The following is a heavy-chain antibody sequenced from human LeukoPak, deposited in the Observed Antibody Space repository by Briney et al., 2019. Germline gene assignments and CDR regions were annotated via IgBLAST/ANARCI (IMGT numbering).Heavy chain of an antibody. D-gene: IGHD6-13*01. Sequence: GASVKVSCKASRYTFTGYYIHWVRQAPGLGLEWMGWINPNSGGTKYAQKFQGRVTMTRDTSISTAYMELSRLRSDDTAVYYCARDRGSRWFGPIDYWGQGTLVTVSS. V-gene: IGHV1-2*02. CDR1: RYTFTGYY. CDR3: ARDRGSRWFGPIDY. J-gene: IGHJ4*02. CDR2: INPNSGGT.